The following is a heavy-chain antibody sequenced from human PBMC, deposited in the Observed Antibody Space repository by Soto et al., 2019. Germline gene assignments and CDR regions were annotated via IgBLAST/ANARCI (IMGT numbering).Heavy chain of an antibody. J-gene: IGHJ4*02. CDR2: IIPILGIA. D-gene: IGHD4-17*01. Sequence: QVQLVQSGAEVKKPGSSVKVSCKASGGTFSSYTISWVRQAPGQGLEWMGRIIPILGIANYAQKFQGRVTIXAXXSTSTAYMELSSLRSEDTAVYYCARDPYYGDYGGYWGQGTLVTVSS. V-gene: IGHV1-69*08. CDR3: ARDPYYGDYGGY. CDR1: GGTFSSYT.